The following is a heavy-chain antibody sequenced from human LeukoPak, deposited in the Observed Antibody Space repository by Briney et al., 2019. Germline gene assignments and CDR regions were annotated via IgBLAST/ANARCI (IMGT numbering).Heavy chain of an antibody. V-gene: IGHV3-48*01. CDR3: AKGLWEYYDSSGYYGEFDY. J-gene: IGHJ4*02. Sequence: PGGSLRLSCAASGFTFSSYSMNWVRQAPGKGLEWVSYISSSSSTIYYADSVKGRFTISRDNSKNTLYLQMNSLRAEDTAVYYCAKGLWEYYDSSGYYGEFDYWGQGTLVTVSS. D-gene: IGHD3-22*01. CDR2: ISSSSSTI. CDR1: GFTFSSYS.